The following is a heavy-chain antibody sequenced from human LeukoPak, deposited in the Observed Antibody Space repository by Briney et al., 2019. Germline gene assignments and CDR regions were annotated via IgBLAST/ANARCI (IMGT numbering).Heavy chain of an antibody. CDR1: GFTFSSYW. CDR3: ASGPLRYCSGGSCYTPTFDI. Sequence: PGGSLRLSCAASGFTFSSYWMHWVRQAPGKGLVWVSRINSDGSSTSYADSVKGRFTISRDNAKNTLYLQMNSLRAEDTTVYYCASGPLRYCSGGSCYTPTFDIWGQGTMVTVSS. V-gene: IGHV3-74*01. J-gene: IGHJ3*02. D-gene: IGHD2-15*01. CDR2: INSDGSST.